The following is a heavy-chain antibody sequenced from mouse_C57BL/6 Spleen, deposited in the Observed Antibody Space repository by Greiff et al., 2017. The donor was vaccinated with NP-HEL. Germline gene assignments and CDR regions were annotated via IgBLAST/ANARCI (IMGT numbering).Heavy chain of an antibody. CDR1: GFTFSDYG. V-gene: IGHV5-17*01. Sequence: DVKLVESGGGLVKPGGSLKLSCAASGFTFSDYGMHWVRQAPEKGLEWVAYISSGSSTIYYADTVKGRFTISRDNAKNTLFLQMTSLRSEDTAMYYCARRKYDYDWYFDVWGTGTTVTVSS. D-gene: IGHD2-4*01. CDR3: ARRKYDYDWYFDV. J-gene: IGHJ1*03. CDR2: ISSGSSTI.